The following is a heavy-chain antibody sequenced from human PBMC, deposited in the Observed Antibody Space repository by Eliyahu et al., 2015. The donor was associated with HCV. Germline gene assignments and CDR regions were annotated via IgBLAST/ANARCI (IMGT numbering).Heavy chain of an antibody. CDR1: GGSISSYY. CDR3: AREGIVGATGWFDP. J-gene: IGHJ5*02. D-gene: IGHD1-26*01. Sequence: QVQLQESGPGLVKPSETLSLTCTVXGGSISSYYWSWIRQPPGKGLEWIGYINYSVAPPYNPSLKSRVTISVDTSKNQFSLKLSSVTAADTAVYYCAREGIVGATGWFDPWGQGTLVTVSS. CDR2: INYSVAP. V-gene: IGHV4-59*01.